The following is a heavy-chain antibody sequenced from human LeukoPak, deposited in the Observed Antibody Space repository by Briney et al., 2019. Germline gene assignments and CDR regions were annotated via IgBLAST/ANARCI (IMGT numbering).Heavy chain of an antibody. V-gene: IGHV4-59*01. J-gene: IGHJ4*02. CDR3: ARGGSGYYPFDY. CDR1: GGSISSYY. CDR2: IYYSGST. Sequence: SETLSLTCTVSGGSISSYYWSWIRQPPGKGLEWIGYIYYSGSTNYNPSLKSRVTTSVDTSKNQFSLKLSSVTAADTAVYYCARGGSGYYPFDYWGQGTLVTVSS. D-gene: IGHD3-22*01.